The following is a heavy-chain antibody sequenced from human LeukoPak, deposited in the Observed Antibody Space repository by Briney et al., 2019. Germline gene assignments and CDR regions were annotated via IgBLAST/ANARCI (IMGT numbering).Heavy chain of an antibody. D-gene: IGHD2-2*01. J-gene: IGHJ3*02. Sequence: GESLKISCKGSGYSFTSYWIGWVRQMPGKGLEWMGIIYPGDSDTRYSPSFQGQVTFSADKSISTAYLQWSSLKASDTAMYYCARQRCSSTSCYRDAFDIWGQGTMVTVSS. V-gene: IGHV5-51*01. CDR2: IYPGDSDT. CDR1: GYSFTSYW. CDR3: ARQRCSSTSCYRDAFDI.